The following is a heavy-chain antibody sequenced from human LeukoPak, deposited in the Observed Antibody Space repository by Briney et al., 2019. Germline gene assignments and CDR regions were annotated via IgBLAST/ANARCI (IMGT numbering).Heavy chain of an antibody. CDR2: IYYSGST. CDR1: GGSISSSSYY. CDR3: ARKESGPFDY. D-gene: IGHD5-12*01. Sequence: SETLSLTCTVSGGSISSSSYYWGWLRQPPGKGLEWIGSIYYSGSTYYNPSLRSRVTISVDTSKTQFSLKLSSVTAADTAVYYCARKESGPFDYWGQGTLVTVSS. V-gene: IGHV4-39*07. J-gene: IGHJ4*02.